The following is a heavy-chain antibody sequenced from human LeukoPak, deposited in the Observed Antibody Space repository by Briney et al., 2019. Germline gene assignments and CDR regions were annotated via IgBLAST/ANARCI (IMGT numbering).Heavy chain of an antibody. CDR1: GGSIRSYY. CDR2: IYYSGST. V-gene: IGHV4-59*01. CDR3: ARVPDYYDSSGYYYFDY. D-gene: IGHD3-22*01. J-gene: IGHJ4*02. Sequence: SETLSLTCTVSGGSIRSYYWSWIRQPPGKGLEWIGYIYYSGSTNYNPSLKSRVTISVDTSKNQFSLKLSSVTAADTAVYYCARVPDYYDSSGYYYFDYWGQGTLVTVSS.